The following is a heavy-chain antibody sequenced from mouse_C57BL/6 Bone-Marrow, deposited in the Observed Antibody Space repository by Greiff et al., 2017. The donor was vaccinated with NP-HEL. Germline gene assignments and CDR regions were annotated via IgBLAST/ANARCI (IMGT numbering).Heavy chain of an antibody. CDR2: SRNKANDYTT. J-gene: IGHJ1*03. V-gene: IGHV7-1*01. CDR1: GFTFSDFY. Sequence: EVKLVESGGGLVQSGRSLRLSCATSGFTFSDFYMEWVRQAPGKGLEWIAASRNKANDYTTEYSASVKGRFSVSRDTSHSILYLQMNALRAEDTAIYYCARDPYYGSSHWYFDVWGTGTTVTVSS. D-gene: IGHD1-1*01. CDR3: ARDPYYGSSHWYFDV.